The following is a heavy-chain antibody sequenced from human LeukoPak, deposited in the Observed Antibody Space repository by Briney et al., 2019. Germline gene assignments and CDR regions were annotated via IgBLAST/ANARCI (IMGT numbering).Heavy chain of an antibody. D-gene: IGHD7-27*01. J-gene: IGHJ4*02. CDR2: ISYSGST. Sequence: SETLSLTCTVSGGSISSHYWSWIRQPRGKGLEWIGYISYSGSTKYNPSLKSRVSISVDTSKKQFSLKLSSVTAADTAVYYCARQETGDPEFDYWGQGTLVTVST. CDR3: ARQETGDPEFDY. CDR1: GGSISSHY. V-gene: IGHV4-59*08.